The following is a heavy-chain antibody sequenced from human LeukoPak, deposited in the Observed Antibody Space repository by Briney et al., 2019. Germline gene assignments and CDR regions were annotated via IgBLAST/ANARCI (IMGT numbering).Heavy chain of an antibody. CDR2: INRNGTT. J-gene: IGHJ3*02. CDR1: GESFSGYY. CDR3: ARITDRTIFGEIMHGFDI. V-gene: IGHV4-34*01. Sequence: SETLSLTCAVYGESFSGYYWSWIRQPPGKGLEWIGEINRNGTTNYNPSLKSRVTISIDTSKNQFSLKLSSVTAADTAVYYCARITDRTIFGEIMHGFDIWGQGTPVTVSS. D-gene: IGHD3-3*01.